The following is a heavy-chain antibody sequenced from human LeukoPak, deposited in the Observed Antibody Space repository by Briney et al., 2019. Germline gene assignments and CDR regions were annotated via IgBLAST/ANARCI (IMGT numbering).Heavy chain of an antibody. CDR3: ARVSGLGMNEYYQH. Sequence: PGGSLRLSCEASGLTFSNSWMHWVRQAPGKGLVWVSRINNEGTTISYADSVKGRFTISRDNAKNTLYLQMNSLRAKDTAVYYCARVSGLGMNEYYQHWGQGTLVTVAS. V-gene: IGHV3-74*01. CDR1: GLTFSNSW. D-gene: IGHD3-10*01. CDR2: INNEGTTI. J-gene: IGHJ1*01.